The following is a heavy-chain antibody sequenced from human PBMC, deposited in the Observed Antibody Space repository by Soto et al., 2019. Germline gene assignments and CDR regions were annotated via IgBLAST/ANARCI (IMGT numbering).Heavy chain of an antibody. CDR3: ARVGDFWSGYLNWFDP. V-gene: IGHV1-2*02. D-gene: IGHD3-3*01. J-gene: IGHJ5*02. CDR1: GYTFTGYY. Sequence: QVQLVQSGAEVKKPGASVEVSCKASGYTFTGYYMHWVRQAPGQGLEWMGWINPNSGGTNYAQKFQGRVTMTRDTSISTAYMELSRLRSDDTAVYYCARVGDFWSGYLNWFDPWGQGTLVTVSS. CDR2: INPNSGGT.